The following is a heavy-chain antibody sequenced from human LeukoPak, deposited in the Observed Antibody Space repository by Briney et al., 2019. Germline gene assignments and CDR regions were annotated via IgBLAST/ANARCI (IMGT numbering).Heavy chain of an antibody. Sequence: GGSLRLSCAASGFIFNTNWISWVRQAPGKGLVWVSHINSDGSGTSYADSVKGRFTISRDNAKNTLYLQMNSLRVEDTAVYYCVRDSSKWYYDFWGQGSLVTVSS. D-gene: IGHD6-13*01. J-gene: IGHJ4*02. CDR1: GFIFNTNW. CDR2: INSDGSGT. V-gene: IGHV3-74*01. CDR3: VRDSSKWYYDF.